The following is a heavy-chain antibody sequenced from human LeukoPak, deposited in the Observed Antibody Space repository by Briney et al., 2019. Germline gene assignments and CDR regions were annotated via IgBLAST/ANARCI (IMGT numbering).Heavy chain of an antibody. CDR1: GGSFSGYY. J-gene: IGHJ3*02. D-gene: IGHD3-3*01. V-gene: IGHV4-34*01. Sequence: SETLSLTCAVYGGSFSGYYWSWIRQPPGKGLEWIGEINHSGSTNYNPSLTSRVSISVDTSKNHFSLNLTSVTATDTALYYCARAFWRLGAHDAFDIWGQGTMVTVSS. CDR3: ARAFWRLGAHDAFDI. CDR2: INHSGST.